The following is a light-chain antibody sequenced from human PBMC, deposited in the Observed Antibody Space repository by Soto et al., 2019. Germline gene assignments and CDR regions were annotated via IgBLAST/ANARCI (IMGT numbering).Light chain of an antibody. CDR1: QSISNY. V-gene: IGKV1-39*01. J-gene: IGKJ5*01. Sequence: DIQRTQSPSSLSVSVGDRVTITCRATQSISNYLNWYQQKPGKAPDLLIYAASSLQSGVPSRFSGSGSGTDFTLIINSLQPEDFATYYCQQTYSSPVTFGQGTRLEIK. CDR2: AAS. CDR3: QQTYSSPVT.